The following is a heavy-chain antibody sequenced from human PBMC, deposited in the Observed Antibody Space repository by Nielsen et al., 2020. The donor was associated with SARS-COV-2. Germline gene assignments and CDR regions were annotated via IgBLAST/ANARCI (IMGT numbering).Heavy chain of an antibody. V-gene: IGHV5-10-1*01. CDR3: ARRNGIEDGLDV. Sequence: GESLKISCKGSGYRFTDYWIGWVRQMPGKGLEWMGRIDPSDSYTNYSPSSQGHVTISVDKSVSTVYLHWSSLKASDTAMYYCARRNGIEDGLDVWGQGTTVTVSS. CDR2: IDPSDSYT. CDR1: GYRFTDYW. D-gene: IGHD1-1*01. J-gene: IGHJ6*02.